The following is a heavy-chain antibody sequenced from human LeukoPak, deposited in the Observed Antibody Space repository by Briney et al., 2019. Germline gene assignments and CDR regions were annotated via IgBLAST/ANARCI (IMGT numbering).Heavy chain of an antibody. CDR2: INPNSGGT. V-gene: IGHV1-2*02. J-gene: IGHJ4*02. Sequence: ASVKVSCKASGYTFRSYDINWVRQAPGQGLEWMGWINPNSGGTNYAQKFQGRVTMTRGTSISTAYMELSRLRSDDTAVYYCARDLELGCSYGAFDYWGQGTLVTVSS. CDR1: GYTFRSYD. CDR3: ARDLELGCSYGAFDY. D-gene: IGHD5-18*01.